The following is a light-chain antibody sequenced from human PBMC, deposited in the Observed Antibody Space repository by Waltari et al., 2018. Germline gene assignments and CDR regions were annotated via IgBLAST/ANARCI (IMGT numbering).Light chain of an antibody. V-gene: IGLV2-14*01. J-gene: IGLJ2*01. CDR3: SSQSSNNVVL. CDR2: DVS. Sequence: QSALTQPASVSGSPGQSVTLFCTGTSNDVGGYNSVSWYKEHPGQAPRVSMYDVSDRPSGVSDRFSGSKSGNTASLTISGLQAEDEADYYCSSQSSNNVVLFGGGTKLTVL. CDR1: SNDVGGYNS.